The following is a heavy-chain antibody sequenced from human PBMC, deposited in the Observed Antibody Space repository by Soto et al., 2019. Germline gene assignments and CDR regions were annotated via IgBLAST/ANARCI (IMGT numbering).Heavy chain of an antibody. CDR1: GYTFTSYY. Sequence: ASVKVSFKASGYTFTSYYMHWVRQAPGQGLEWMGIINPSGGSTSYAQKFQGRVTMTRDTSTSTVYMELSSLRSEDTAVYYCARIRGATVTTRYYYYYGMDIWGQGTTVTVSS. V-gene: IGHV1-46*01. J-gene: IGHJ6*02. D-gene: IGHD4-4*01. CDR2: INPSGGST. CDR3: ARIRGATVTTRYYYYYGMDI.